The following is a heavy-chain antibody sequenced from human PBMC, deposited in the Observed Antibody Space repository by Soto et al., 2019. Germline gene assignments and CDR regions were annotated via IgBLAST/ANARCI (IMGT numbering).Heavy chain of an antibody. D-gene: IGHD5-18*01. CDR2: IRSKANSYAT. CDR1: GFTFSGSA. CDR3: TSDTARVYYGMDV. J-gene: IGHJ6*02. Sequence: EVQLVESGGGLVQPGGSLKLSCAASGFTFSGSAMHRVRQASGKGLEWVGRIRSKANSYATAYAASVKGRFTISRDDTKNTAYLQMNSLKTEDTAVYYCTSDTARVYYGMDVWGQGTTVTVSS. V-gene: IGHV3-73*02.